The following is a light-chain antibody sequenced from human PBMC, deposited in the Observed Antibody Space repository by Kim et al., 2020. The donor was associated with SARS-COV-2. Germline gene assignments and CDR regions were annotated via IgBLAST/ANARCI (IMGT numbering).Light chain of an antibody. J-gene: IGLJ3*02. CDR1: NANIVTAYP. CDR2: VNT. Sequence: QRVNITSPGANANIVTAYPVHWYQPPTGKAPNLLIYVNTKRPSGVPDQHSGSESGTSASLAIKGVQAEEKTDYYCHTYDTSLSNWVSGAGTKLTV. CDR3: HTYDTSLSNWV. V-gene: IGLV1-40*01.